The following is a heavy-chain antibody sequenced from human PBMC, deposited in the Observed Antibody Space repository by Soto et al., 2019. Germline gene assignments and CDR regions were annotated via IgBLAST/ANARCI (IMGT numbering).Heavy chain of an antibody. CDR1: GYTFTSYG. Sequence: ASVKVSCKASGYTFTSYGISWVRQAPGQGLEWMGWISAYNGNTNYAQKLQGRVTMTTDTSTSTAYMELRSLRSDDTAVYYCARVSSSSFDNWFDPWGQGTLVTVSS. J-gene: IGHJ5*02. V-gene: IGHV1-18*01. CDR3: ARVSSSSFDNWFDP. CDR2: ISAYNGNT. D-gene: IGHD6-6*01.